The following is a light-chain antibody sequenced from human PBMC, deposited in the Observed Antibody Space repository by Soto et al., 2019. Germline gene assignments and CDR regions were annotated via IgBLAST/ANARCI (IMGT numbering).Light chain of an antibody. CDR3: QQSYSMPRT. J-gene: IGKJ4*01. CDR1: QSISSY. CDR2: AAS. Sequence: DIQMTQSPSSLSASVGDRVTITCRASQSISSYLNWYQQKPGKAPKLLIYAASSLQSGVPSRFSGSGSGTDFTLTISSLQPEDSATYYCQQSYSMPRTFGGGTKVEIK. V-gene: IGKV1-39*01.